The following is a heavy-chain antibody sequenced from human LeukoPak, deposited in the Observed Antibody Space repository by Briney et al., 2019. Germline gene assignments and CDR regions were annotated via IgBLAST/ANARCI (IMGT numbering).Heavy chain of an antibody. CDR3: ARAPFSGRGTFDP. J-gene: IGHJ5*02. V-gene: IGHV1-69*04. CDR1: GGTFSSYA. CDR2: IIPILGIA. D-gene: IGHD5-12*01. Sequence: SVKVSCKASGGTFSSYAISWVRQAPGQGLEWMGRIIPILGIANYAQKFQGRVTITADKSTSTAYMELSSLRSEDAAVYYCARAPFSGRGTFDPWGQGTLVTVSS.